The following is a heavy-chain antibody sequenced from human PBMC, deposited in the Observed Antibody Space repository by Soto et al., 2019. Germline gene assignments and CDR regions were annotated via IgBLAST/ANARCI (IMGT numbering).Heavy chain of an antibody. Sequence: LRLSFAASVFTFNSFWMSWVRQAPGNGLEWVANIKQDGSEKYYVDSVEGRFTISRDNAKNSLYLQMNSLRAEDAAVYYCARDGEFCSGGSCPGYYGLDVWGQGTTVTVYS. CDR1: VFTFNSFW. CDR3: ARDGEFCSGGSCPGYYGLDV. J-gene: IGHJ6*02. V-gene: IGHV3-7*04. D-gene: IGHD2-15*01. CDR2: IKQDGSEK.